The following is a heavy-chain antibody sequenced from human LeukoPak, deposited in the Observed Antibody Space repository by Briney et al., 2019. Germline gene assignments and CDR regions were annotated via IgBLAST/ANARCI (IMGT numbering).Heavy chain of an antibody. CDR1: GYSLTSYW. J-gene: IGHJ5*02. V-gene: IGHV5-51*01. CDR2: IYPGDSDT. Sequence: GESLKISCKGSGYSLTSYWIGWVRQMPGNGLEWMGIIYPGDSDTSYSPSFQGQVTISADKSISTAYLQWSSLKASDTAMYYCARQGAYYYDSSGYYYWFDPWGQGTLVTVSS. CDR3: ARQGAYYYDSSGYYYWFDP. D-gene: IGHD3-22*01.